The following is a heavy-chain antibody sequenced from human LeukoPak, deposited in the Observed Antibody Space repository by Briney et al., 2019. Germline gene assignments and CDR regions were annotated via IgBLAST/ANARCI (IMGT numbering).Heavy chain of an antibody. J-gene: IGHJ4*02. CDR2: IRSKASGGTT. CDR3: TRGHSAYDPFDY. D-gene: IGHD5-12*01. Sequence: PGGSLRLSCTPSGFTFGDYAMSWFRQAPGEGLEWLGFIRSKASGGTTEYAASVKGRLTISRDDSKSIAYLQMNSLKTEDTAVYYCTRGHSAYDPFDYWGQGTLVTVSS. CDR1: GFTFGDYA. V-gene: IGHV3-49*03.